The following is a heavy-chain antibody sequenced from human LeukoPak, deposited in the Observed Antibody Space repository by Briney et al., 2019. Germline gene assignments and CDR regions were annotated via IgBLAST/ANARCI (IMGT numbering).Heavy chain of an antibody. D-gene: IGHD5-18*01. CDR1: GGSISSYY. Sequence: SETLSLTCTVSGGSISSYYWSWIRQPPGKGLEWIGYIYYSGSTNYNPSLKSRVTISVDTSNNQFSLKLSSVTAADTAVYYCALHEYSYGSSAQGLDYWGQGTLVTVSS. CDR3: ALHEYSYGSSAQGLDY. CDR2: IYYSGST. J-gene: IGHJ4*02. V-gene: IGHV4-59*01.